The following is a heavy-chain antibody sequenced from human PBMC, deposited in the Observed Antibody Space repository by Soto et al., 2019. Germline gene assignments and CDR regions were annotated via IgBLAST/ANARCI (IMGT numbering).Heavy chain of an antibody. D-gene: IGHD2-2*01. Sequence: QEQLVQSGAEVKKPGASLKVSCKASGYTFTDYYIHWVRQAPGQGLEWVGWINPDSGGTNLAQRFQGRVTMTSDTSINTAYMALSSLRSDETAVYYCAIRTGQLAIISEFDGDWFFEVWGRGTLVTVSS. CDR2: INPDSGGT. J-gene: IGHJ2*01. CDR3: AIRTGQLAIISEFDGDWFFEV. V-gene: IGHV1-2*02. CDR1: GYTFTDYY.